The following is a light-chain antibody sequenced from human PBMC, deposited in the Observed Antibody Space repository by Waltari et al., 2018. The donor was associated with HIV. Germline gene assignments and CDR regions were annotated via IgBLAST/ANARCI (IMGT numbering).Light chain of an antibody. Sequence: EIVLTQSPGTLSLSPGERATLSCRASQSVSRNFLAWYHQKPGQAPRLLIYGASTRAPGIPDRFSGTGSGTYFTLTISRLEPEDFGVFYCQQYGSSREYTFGQGTKLEIK. CDR2: GAS. V-gene: IGKV3-20*01. CDR3: QQYGSSREYT. J-gene: IGKJ2*01. CDR1: QSVSRNF.